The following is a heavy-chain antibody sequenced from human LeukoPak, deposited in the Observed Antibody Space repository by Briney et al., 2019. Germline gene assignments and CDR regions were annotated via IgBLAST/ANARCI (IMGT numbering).Heavy chain of an antibody. Sequence: ASVKVSCKASGYTFTGYYMHWVRQAPGQGLEWMGRINPNSGGTNYAQKLQGRVTMTTDTSTSTAYMELRSLRSDDTAVYYCARDPDYGDYRTFDYWGQGTLVTVSS. CDR1: GYTFTGYY. J-gene: IGHJ4*02. D-gene: IGHD4-17*01. CDR2: INPNSGGT. CDR3: ARDPDYGDYRTFDY. V-gene: IGHV1-2*06.